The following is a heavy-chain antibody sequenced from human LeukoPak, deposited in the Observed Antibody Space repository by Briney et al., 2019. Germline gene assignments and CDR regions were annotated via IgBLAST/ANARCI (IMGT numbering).Heavy chain of an antibody. CDR2: ISSSSSYI. J-gene: IGHJ4*02. CDR1: GFTFISYT. V-gene: IGHV3-21*01. Sequence: PGGSLRLSCAASGFTFISYTMNWVRQAPGKGLEWVSSISSSSSYIYYADSVKGRFTISRDNAKNSLYLQMNSLRAEDTAVYYCAKVGVLAGSKYFDYWGQGTLVTVSS. D-gene: IGHD3-10*01. CDR3: AKVGVLAGSKYFDY.